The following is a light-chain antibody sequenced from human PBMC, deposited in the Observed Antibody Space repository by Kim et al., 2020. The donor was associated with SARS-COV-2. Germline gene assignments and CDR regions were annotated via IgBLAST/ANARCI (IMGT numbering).Light chain of an antibody. Sequence: DIQMTQSPSTLSASVGDRVTITCRASQSISSWLAWYQQKPGKAPKLLIYDASSLESGVPSRFSGSGSGTEFTLTISSLQPDDFATYYCQQYNSWTFGHGATVEIK. V-gene: IGKV1-5*01. J-gene: IGKJ1*01. CDR1: QSISSW. CDR2: DAS. CDR3: QQYNSWT.